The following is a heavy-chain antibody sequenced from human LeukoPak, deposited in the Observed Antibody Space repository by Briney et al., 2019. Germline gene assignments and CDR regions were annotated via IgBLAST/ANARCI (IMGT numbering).Heavy chain of an antibody. CDR3: APRGDIEHSYVYGKWFDP. CDR1: GGSFSAYY. D-gene: IGHD5-18*01. Sequence: SETLSLTCAVSGGSFSAYYWMWIRQPPGKGLEWIGEINHSGSSNYNSSLRSRVTISLDTSYKQFSLRLSSVTAADTAVYYWAPRGDIEHSYVYGKWFDPWGQGTRVTVSS. J-gene: IGHJ5*02. CDR2: INHSGSS. V-gene: IGHV4-34*01.